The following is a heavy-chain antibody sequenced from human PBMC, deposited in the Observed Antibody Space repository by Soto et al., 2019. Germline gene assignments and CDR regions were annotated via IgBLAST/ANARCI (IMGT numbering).Heavy chain of an antibody. CDR3: ATVWFSESEH. Sequence: QLQLQESGPGLVKPSETLSLTCTVSGGSISTSYYWGWIRQPPGKGLEWIGSIYYTGSTYYNPSRKMRVTITVRTSNNHFSLKLSSVPAADTAVYYCATVWFSESEHWGQGTLVTVSS. CDR1: GGSISTSYY. J-gene: IGHJ1*01. V-gene: IGHV4-39*01. D-gene: IGHD3-10*01. CDR2: IYYTGST.